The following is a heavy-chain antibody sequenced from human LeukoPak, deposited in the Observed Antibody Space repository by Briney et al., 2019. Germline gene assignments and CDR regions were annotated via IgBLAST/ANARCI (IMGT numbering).Heavy chain of an antibody. V-gene: IGHV3-74*01. J-gene: IGHJ4*02. CDR1: GFTFSSYW. CDR3: ARVRGSIVVVPAALDY. D-gene: IGHD2-2*01. CDR2: INSDGSST. Sequence: GGSLRLSCAASGFTFSSYWMHWVRQAPGKGLVWVSRINSDGSSTSYADSVKGRFTISRDNAKNTLYLQMNSLRAEDTAVYYCARVRGSIVVVPAALDYWGQGTLVTVSS.